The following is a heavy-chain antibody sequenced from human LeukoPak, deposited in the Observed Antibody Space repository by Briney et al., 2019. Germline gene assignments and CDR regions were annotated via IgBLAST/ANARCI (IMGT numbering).Heavy chain of an antibody. D-gene: IGHD3-16*02. Sequence: GASVKVSCKASGYTLTSYDINWVRQATGQGLEWMGWMNPNSDNTGYAQKFQGRVTMTRNTSISTAYMELSSLRSEDTAVYYCARGPWVIEDLKRRVYYGMDVWGQGTTVTVSS. CDR3: ARGPWVIEDLKRRVYYGMDV. CDR1: GYTLTSYD. V-gene: IGHV1-8*01. J-gene: IGHJ6*02. CDR2: MNPNSDNT.